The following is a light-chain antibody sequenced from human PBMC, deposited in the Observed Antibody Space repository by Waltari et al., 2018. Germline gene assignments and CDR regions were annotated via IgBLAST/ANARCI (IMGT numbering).Light chain of an antibody. CDR3: QQYGSSPLT. CDR1: QSVNSNY. J-gene: IGKJ4*01. V-gene: IGKV3-20*01. CDR2: GAS. Sequence: EIVLTQSPGTLSLSPGERATLSCRASQSVNSNYLAWYQQKPGQAPRPLIFGASIRATGFPDRCSGSGSGTDFTLTISRLEPEDFAVYYCQQYGSSPLTFGGGTKVEIK.